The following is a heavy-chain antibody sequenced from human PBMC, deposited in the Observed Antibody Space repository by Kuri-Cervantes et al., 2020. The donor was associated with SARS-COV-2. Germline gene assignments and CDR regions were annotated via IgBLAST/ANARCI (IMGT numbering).Heavy chain of an antibody. V-gene: IGHV4-34*01. Sequence: SQALSHTRAVYGGSFSGYYWSWIRQPPGKGLEWIGEINHSGSTNYNPSLKSRVTISVDTSKNQFPLKLSSVTAADTAVYYCARVDGDYVDWYFDVWGRGTLVTVSS. J-gene: IGHJ2*01. CDR2: INHSGST. D-gene: IGHD4-17*01. CDR3: ARVDGDYVDWYFDV. CDR1: GGSFSGYY.